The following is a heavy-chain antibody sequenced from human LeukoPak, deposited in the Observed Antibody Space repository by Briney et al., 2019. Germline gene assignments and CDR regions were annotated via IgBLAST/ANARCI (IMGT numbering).Heavy chain of an antibody. J-gene: IGHJ4*02. D-gene: IGHD2-15*01. Sequence: PGGSPRLSCAASGFTFSDYYMSWIRQAPGKGLEWVSYISSSSSYTNYADSVKGRFTISRDNAKNSLYLQMNSLRAEDTAVYYCARDRYCSGGSCYSDYWGQGTLVTVSS. V-gene: IGHV3-11*06. CDR3: ARDRYCSGGSCYSDY. CDR2: ISSSSSYT. CDR1: GFTFSDYY.